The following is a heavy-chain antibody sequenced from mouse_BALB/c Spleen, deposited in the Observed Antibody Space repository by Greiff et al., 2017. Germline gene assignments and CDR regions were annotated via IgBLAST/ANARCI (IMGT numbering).Heavy chain of an antibody. Sequence: VQLQQSGAELARPGASVKMSCKASGYTFTSYTVHWVKQRPGQGLEWIGYINPSSGYTNYNQKFKDKATLTADKSSSTAYMQLSSLTSEDSAVYYCAYGNYVSWFAYWGQGTLVTVSA. CDR2: INPSSGYT. V-gene: IGHV1-4*01. J-gene: IGHJ3*01. D-gene: IGHD2-1*01. CDR3: AYGNYVSWFAY. CDR1: GYTFTSYT.